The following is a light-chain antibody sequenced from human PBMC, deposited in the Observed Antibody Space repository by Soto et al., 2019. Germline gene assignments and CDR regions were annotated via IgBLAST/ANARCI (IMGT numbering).Light chain of an antibody. CDR1: SSNIGALYD. Sequence: QSVLTQPPSVSGAPGQRVTISCTGSSSNIGALYDVNWYQQLPGTAPKLLIYDNNNRPSGVPDRFSGSKSGTSASLAITVLQAEDEADYYCQSYDNSLSGHVVFGGGTQLTVL. V-gene: IGLV1-40*01. J-gene: IGLJ2*01. CDR2: DNN. CDR3: QSYDNSLSGHVV.